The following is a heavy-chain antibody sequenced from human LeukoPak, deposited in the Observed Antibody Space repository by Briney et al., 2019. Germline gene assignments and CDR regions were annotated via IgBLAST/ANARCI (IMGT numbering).Heavy chain of an antibody. CDR3: ARWRLSGDALTTYHYKTVIDNYFDP. J-gene: IGHJ5*02. V-gene: IGHV1-24*01. CDR1: GYTLTEFS. Sequence: ASEKVSCKLSGYTLTEFSMHWVRQAPGKGLEWMGGFDPEDGETIYAQKFQGRVIMTEDTSTDTAYMELSSLRSDDTAMYFCARWRLSGDALTTYHYKTVIDNYFDPWGQGTLVTVSS. CDR2: FDPEDGET. D-gene: IGHD3-16*02.